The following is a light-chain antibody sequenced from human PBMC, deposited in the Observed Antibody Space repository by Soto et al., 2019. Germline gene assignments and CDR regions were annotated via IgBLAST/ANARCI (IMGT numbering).Light chain of an antibody. CDR1: SSVVGGYNY. V-gene: IGLV2-14*01. CDR3: SSFTSAYTFV. J-gene: IGLJ1*01. Sequence: QSAVAQPASVSGSPGQSIAISCTGTSSVVGGYNYVSWYQQHPGKAPKLLISEVSIRPSGVSDRFSGSKSGNTASLTISGLQPEDEADYYCSSFTSAYTFVFGSGTKLTVL. CDR2: EVS.